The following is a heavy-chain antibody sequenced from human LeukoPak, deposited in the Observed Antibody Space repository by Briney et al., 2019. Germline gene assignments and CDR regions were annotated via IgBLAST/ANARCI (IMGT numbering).Heavy chain of an antibody. CDR1: GYTFTSYY. V-gene: IGHV1-46*01. J-gene: IGHJ4*02. D-gene: IGHD3-3*01. CDR3: ARGRTVLRFLEWFLDY. CDR2: INPSGGST. Sequence: ASVKVSCKASGYTFTSYYMHWVRQAPGQGLEWMGIINPSGGSTSYAQKFQGRVTMTRDMSTSTVYMELRSLRSEDTAVYYCARGRTVLRFLEWFLDYWGQGTLVTVSS.